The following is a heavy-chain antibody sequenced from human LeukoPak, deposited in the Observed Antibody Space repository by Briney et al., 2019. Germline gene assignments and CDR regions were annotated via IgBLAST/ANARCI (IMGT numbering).Heavy chain of an antibody. Sequence: GGSRRLSCAASGFTFSSHAMHWVRQAPGKGLEWVAVISYDGSNKYYADSVKGRFTISRDNSKNTLYLQMNSLRAEDTAVYYCATRGSLTLYYFDYWGQGTLVTVSS. CDR3: ATRGSLTLYYFDY. CDR1: GFTFSSHA. CDR2: ISYDGSNK. D-gene: IGHD3-10*01. V-gene: IGHV3-30*01. J-gene: IGHJ4*02.